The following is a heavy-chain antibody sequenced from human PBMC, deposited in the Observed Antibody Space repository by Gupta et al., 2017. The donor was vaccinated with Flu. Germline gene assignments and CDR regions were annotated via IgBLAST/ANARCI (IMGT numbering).Heavy chain of an antibody. V-gene: IGHV3-21*01. J-gene: IGHJ5*02. Sequence: TFSSYSMNWVRQAPGKGLEWVSSISSSSSYIYYADSVKGRFTISRDNAKNSLYLQMNSLRAEDTAVYYCARGFWSGDYDFGSGYHPFWFDPWGQGTLVTVSS. CDR1: TFSSYS. CDR2: ISSSSSYI. D-gene: IGHD3-3*01. CDR3: ARGFWSGDYDFGSGYHPFWFDP.